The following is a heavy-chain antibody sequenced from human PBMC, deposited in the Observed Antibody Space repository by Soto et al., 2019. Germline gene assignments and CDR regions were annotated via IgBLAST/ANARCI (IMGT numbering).Heavy chain of an antibody. CDR2: IYTSGST. D-gene: IGHD1-26*01. Sequence: PSETLSLTCTVSGGSISSYYWIWIRQPAGKGLEWIGRIYTSGSTNYNPSLKSRVTMSVDTSKNQFSLKLSSVTAADTAVYYCAREGEWELLPGAFDIWGQGTMVTVSS. V-gene: IGHV4-4*07. J-gene: IGHJ3*02. CDR1: GGSISSYY. CDR3: AREGEWELLPGAFDI.